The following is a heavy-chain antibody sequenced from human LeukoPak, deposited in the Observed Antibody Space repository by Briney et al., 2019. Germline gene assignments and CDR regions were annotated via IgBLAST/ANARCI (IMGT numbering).Heavy chain of an antibody. V-gene: IGHV3-7*01. J-gene: IGHJ4*02. CDR2: IKQDGSEK. CDR1: GFTFSSYW. D-gene: IGHD4-17*01. Sequence: GGSLRLSCAASGFTFSSYWMSWVRQAPGKGLEWVANIKQDGSEKYYVDSVKGRFTISRDNSKNTLYLQINNVRPEDTAVYYCAKDSALRTFDYWGQGTQVTVSS. CDR3: AKDSALRTFDY.